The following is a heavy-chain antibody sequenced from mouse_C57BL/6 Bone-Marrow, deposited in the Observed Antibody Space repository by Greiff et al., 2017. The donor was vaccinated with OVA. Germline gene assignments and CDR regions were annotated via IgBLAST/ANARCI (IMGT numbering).Heavy chain of an antibody. D-gene: IGHD1-1*01. CDR1: GYTFTSYW. V-gene: IGHV1-53*01. CDR2: INPSNGGT. CDR3: ARSPLSGSSYWYFDV. J-gene: IGHJ1*03. Sequence: QVQLKQPGTELVKPGASVKLSCKASGYTFTSYWMHWVKQRPGQGLEWIGNINPSNGGTNYNEKFKSKATLTVDKSSSTAYMQLNSLTSEDSAVYYWARSPLSGSSYWYFDVWGTGTTVTVSS.